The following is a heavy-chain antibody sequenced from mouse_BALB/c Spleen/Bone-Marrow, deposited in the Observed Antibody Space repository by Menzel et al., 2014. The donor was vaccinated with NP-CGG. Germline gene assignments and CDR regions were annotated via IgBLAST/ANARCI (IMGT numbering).Heavy chain of an antibody. V-gene: IGHV5-12-1*01. D-gene: IGHD1-1*01. CDR1: GFAFSSYD. Sequence: EVKVVDSGGGLVKPGGSLKLSCAASGFAFSSYDMPWVRQTPEKRLEWVAYISSGGGSTYYSDTVKGRFTISRDNAKNTLYLQMSSLKSEDTAMYYCARQILRGFAYWGQGTLVTVSA. J-gene: IGHJ3*01. CDR3: ARQILRGFAY. CDR2: ISSGGGST.